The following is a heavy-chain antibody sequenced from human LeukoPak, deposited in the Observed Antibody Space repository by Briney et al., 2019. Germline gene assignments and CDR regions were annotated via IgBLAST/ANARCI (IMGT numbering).Heavy chain of an antibody. Sequence: KPSETLSLTCTVSGGSINSSSYYWGWIRQPPEKGLEWLAAVYYSGSTYYNPSLKSRVTMPADTSKNQFSLKLNSVTVADTAVYYCGLGYYSRFDYWGQGSLVTVSS. J-gene: IGHJ4*02. CDR1: GGSINSSSYY. CDR3: GLGYYSRFDY. V-gene: IGHV4-39*01. CDR2: VYYSGST. D-gene: IGHD3-3*01.